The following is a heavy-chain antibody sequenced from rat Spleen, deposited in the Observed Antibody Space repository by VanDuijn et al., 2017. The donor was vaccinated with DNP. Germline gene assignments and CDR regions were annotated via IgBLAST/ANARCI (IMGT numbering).Heavy chain of an antibody. CDR2: ITTGGGNT. J-gene: IGHJ3*01. CDR3: TTTRQTTRVFAY. V-gene: IGHV5-25*01. CDR1: GFTFSNYY. D-gene: IGHD1-4*01. Sequence: EVQLVESGGGLVQPGRSMKLSCAASGFTFSNYYMAWVRQAPTKGLEWVASITTGGGNTYYRDSVKGRFTISRDNAKGNLYLQMDSLRSEDAATYYCTTTRQTTRVFAYWGQGTLVTVSS.